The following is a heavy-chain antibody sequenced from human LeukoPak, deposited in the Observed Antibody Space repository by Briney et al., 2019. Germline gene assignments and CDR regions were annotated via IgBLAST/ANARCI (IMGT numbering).Heavy chain of an antibody. J-gene: IGHJ4*02. CDR3: AVVTPMYYFDY. CDR2: IYYSGST. V-gene: IGHV4-39*01. D-gene: IGHD3-22*01. Sequence: NPSETLSLTCTVSGGSISSSSYYWGWIRQPPGKGLEWIGSIYYSGSTYYNPSLKSRVTISVDTSKNQFSLKLSSVTAADTAVYYCAVVTPMYYFDYWGQGTLVTVSP. CDR1: GGSISSSSYY.